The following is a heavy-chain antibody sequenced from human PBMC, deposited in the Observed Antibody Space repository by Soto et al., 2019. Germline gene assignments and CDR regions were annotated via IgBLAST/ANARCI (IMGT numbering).Heavy chain of an antibody. V-gene: IGHV3-30*04. CDR1: GFTFSRYS. CDR3: ASVDRERRELLSGFDI. J-gene: IGHJ3*02. CDR2: ISYNGNNK. Sequence: QVQLVESGGGVVQPGRSLRLSCAASGFTFSRYSIHWVSKAPGKGLEWVAVISYNGNNKYYADSVKGRFTVSRDDSKSTVFLQMDSLRAEDTAVYYCASVDRERRELLSGFDIWGPGTMVTVSS. D-gene: IGHD5-12*01.